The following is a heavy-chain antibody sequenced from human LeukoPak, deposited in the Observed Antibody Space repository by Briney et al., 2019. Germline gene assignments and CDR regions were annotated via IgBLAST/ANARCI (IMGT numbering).Heavy chain of an antibody. CDR2: INHSGST. J-gene: IGHJ3*02. CDR3: AGRLGYCSSTSCYFGRFAFDI. Sequence: SETLSLTCTVSGGSISSYYWSWIRQPPGKGLEWIGEINHSGSTNYNPSLKSRVTISVDTSKNQFSLKLSSVTAADTAVYYCAGRLGYCSSTSCYFGRFAFDIWGQGTMVTVSS. D-gene: IGHD2-2*01. CDR1: GGSISSYY. V-gene: IGHV4-34*01.